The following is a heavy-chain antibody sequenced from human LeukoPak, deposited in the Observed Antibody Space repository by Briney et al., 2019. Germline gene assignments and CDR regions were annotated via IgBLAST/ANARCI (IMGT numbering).Heavy chain of an antibody. CDR3: ATKPSTMVRGVIPNWFDP. V-gene: IGHV3-23*01. Sequence: QPGGSLRLSCAASGFTFSSYAMNWVRQAPGKGLEWVSVISGSGGTTAYAASVKGRFTISRDNSENTLYLQMNSLRAEDTAVYYCATKPSTMVRGVIPNWFDPWGQGTLVTVSS. J-gene: IGHJ5*02. D-gene: IGHD3-10*01. CDR1: GFTFSSYA. CDR2: ISGSGGTT.